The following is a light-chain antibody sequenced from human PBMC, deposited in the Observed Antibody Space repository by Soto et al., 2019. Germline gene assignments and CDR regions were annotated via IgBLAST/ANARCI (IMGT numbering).Light chain of an antibody. CDR1: SSNIGNNF. CDR3: GAWDNKLNTFV. V-gene: IGLV1-51*01. J-gene: IGLJ1*01. Sequence: QSVLTQPPSVSAAAGQRVTISCSGSSSNIGNNFVSWYRHFPGTAPKLLIGDNDKRPSGIPDRFSGSKSGTSATLGITGVQTGDEAEYYCGAWDNKLNTFVFGGGTRSPS. CDR2: DND.